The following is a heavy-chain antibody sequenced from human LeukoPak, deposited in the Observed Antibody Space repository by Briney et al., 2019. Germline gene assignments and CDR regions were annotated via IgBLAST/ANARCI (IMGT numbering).Heavy chain of an antibody. J-gene: IGHJ4*02. V-gene: IGHV4-4*07. Sequence: SETLSLTCSVSGGSISGFYWSWIRQPAGKGLEWIGRIYPSGGTNYNPSLKSRVTMSTDTSKNQFSLKLRSVTAADTAVYYCAGEYGDLDYWGQGTLVTVSS. D-gene: IGHD4-17*01. CDR3: AGEYGDLDY. CDR1: GGSISGFY. CDR2: IYPSGGT.